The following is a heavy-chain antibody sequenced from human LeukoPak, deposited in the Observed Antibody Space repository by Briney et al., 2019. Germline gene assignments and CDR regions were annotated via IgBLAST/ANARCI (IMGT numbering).Heavy chain of an antibody. J-gene: IGHJ4*02. CDR3: AREGTAMVSFDY. CDR2: ISSGGNTI. D-gene: IGHD5-18*01. Sequence: GGSLRLSCASPGFTFSSDGLNWFRHAPGRGLEWVSYISSGGNTIYYADSVKGRFTICRDNAKNSLYLQMNSLRAEDTAVYYCAREGTAMVSFDYWGQGTLVTVSS. V-gene: IGHV3-48*03. CDR1: GFTFSSDG.